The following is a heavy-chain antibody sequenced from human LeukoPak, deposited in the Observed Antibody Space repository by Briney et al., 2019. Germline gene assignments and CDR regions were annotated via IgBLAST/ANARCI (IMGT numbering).Heavy chain of an antibody. J-gene: IGHJ5*02. D-gene: IGHD3-10*01. V-gene: IGHV4-31*03. CDR1: GGSISSGGYY. Sequence: PSETLSLTCTVSGGSISSGGYYWSWIRQHPGKGLEWIVYIYYSGSTYYNPSLKSRVTISVDTSKNQFSLKLSSVTAADTAVYYCARAEPSITMVRGVIWFDPWGQGTLVTVSS. CDR3: ARAEPSITMVRGVIWFDP. CDR2: IYYSGST.